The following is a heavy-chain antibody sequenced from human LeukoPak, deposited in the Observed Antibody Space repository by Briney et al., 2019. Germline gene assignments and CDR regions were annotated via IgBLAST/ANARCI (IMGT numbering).Heavy chain of an antibody. Sequence: SETLSLTCTVSGYSISSGYYWGWIRQPPGKGLEWIGSIYHSGSTYYNPSLKSRVTISVDTSKNQFPLKLSSVTAADTAVYYCARFGGSYHYFDYWGQGTLVTVSS. CDR3: ARFGGSYHYFDY. CDR2: IYHSGST. V-gene: IGHV4-38-2*02. D-gene: IGHD1-26*01. CDR1: GYSISSGYY. J-gene: IGHJ4*02.